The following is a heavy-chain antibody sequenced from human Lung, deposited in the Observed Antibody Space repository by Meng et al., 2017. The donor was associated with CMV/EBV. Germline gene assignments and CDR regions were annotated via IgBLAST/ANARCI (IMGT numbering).Heavy chain of an antibody. CDR3: ARGINGGCGD. Sequence: GKPQPPGPGLVKPSPTLSITCAISGDIFSSNSAAWHWIRQSPSRGLEWLGRTYYRSKWYHEYAVSVKSRITISPDTPKNQFSLQPNSMTPVDTAVYYCARGINGGCGDWGQGTLVTVSS. CDR1: GDIFSSNSAA. V-gene: IGHV6-1*01. J-gene: IGHJ4*02. CDR2: TYYRSKWYH. D-gene: IGHD4-23*01.